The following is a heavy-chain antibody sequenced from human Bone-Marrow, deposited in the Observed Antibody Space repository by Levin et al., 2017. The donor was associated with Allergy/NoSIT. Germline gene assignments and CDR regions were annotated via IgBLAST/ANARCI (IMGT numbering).Heavy chain of an antibody. CDR1: GFRFSSLW. CDR2: IKSDGSST. V-gene: IGHV3-74*01. Sequence: TGGSLRLSCAASGFRFSSLWMQWVRQVPGKGLVWVSRIKSDGSSTSYADSVKGRFTVSRDNAQNTLYLQMNSLRAEDTAVYYCVREETGYSSGWYRVFDHWGQGALVTVSS. J-gene: IGHJ4*02. D-gene: IGHD6-19*01. CDR3: VREETGYSSGWYRVFDH.